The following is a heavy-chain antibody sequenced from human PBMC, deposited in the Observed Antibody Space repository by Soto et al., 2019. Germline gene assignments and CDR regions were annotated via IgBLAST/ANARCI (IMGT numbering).Heavy chain of an antibody. CDR3: AKDGTTVTTHYFDY. J-gene: IGHJ4*02. V-gene: IGHV3-30*18. Sequence: PGGSLRLSCAASGFTFSSYGMHWVRQAPGKGLEWVAVISYDGSNKYYADSVKGRFTISRDNSKNTLYLQMNSLRAEDTAVYYCAKDGTTVTTHYFDYWGQGTLVTVSS. CDR1: GFTFSSYG. D-gene: IGHD4-17*01. CDR2: ISYDGSNK.